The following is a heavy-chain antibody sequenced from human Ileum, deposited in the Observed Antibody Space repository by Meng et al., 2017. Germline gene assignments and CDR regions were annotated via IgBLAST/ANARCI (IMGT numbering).Heavy chain of an antibody. CDR1: GFMFSSFA. CDR2: ITGSSGIT. V-gene: IGHV3-23*01. J-gene: IGHJ5*01. Sequence: GESLKISCEASGFMFSSFAMSWVRQASGKGLDWVAAITGSSGITYYADSVKGRFTISRDNSKNTLYLQMSSLRAEDTAIYYCAKADTSAYYYDSWGQGILVNVSS. CDR3: AKADTSAYYYDS. D-gene: IGHD3-22*01.